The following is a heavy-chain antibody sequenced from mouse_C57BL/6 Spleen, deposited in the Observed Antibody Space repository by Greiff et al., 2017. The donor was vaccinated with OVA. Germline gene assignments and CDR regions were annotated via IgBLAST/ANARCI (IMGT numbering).Heavy chain of an antibody. CDR3: ARDGTTVVVGDAMDY. D-gene: IGHD1-1*01. CDR2: IYPYNGVS. V-gene: IGHV1-31*01. J-gene: IGHJ4*01. CDR1: GYSFTGYY. Sequence: VQLKESGPELVKPGASVKISCKASGYSFTGYYMHWVKQSHGNILDWIGYIYPYNGVSSYNQKFKGKATLTVDKSSSTAYMELRSLTSEDSAVYYCARDGTTVVVGDAMDYWGQGTSVTVSS.